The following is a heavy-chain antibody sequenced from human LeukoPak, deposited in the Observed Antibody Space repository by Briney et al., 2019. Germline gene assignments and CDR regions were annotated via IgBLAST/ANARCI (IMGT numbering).Heavy chain of an antibody. V-gene: IGHV3-23*01. J-gene: IGHJ4*02. D-gene: IGHD1-7*01. Sequence: GGPLRLSCAASGFTFNICAMSWVRQARGKGLEWVSSIGSTDIYYADSVKGRFTVSRDNSKNTLYLHLNSLRAEDSAVYYCAKDATPGNSIWDYFAFWGQGTVVTVSS. CDR1: GFTFNICA. CDR2: IGSTDI. CDR3: AKDATPGNSIWDYFAF.